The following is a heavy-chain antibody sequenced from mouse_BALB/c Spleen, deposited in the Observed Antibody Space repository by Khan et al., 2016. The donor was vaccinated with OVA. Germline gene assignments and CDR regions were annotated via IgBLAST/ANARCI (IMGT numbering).Heavy chain of an antibody. V-gene: IGHV14-3*02. CDR2: LDPASANV. CDR1: GFNIKDTY. Sequence: VQLQQSGSEFVKPGASVKLSCTASGFNIKDTYMHWINQRPQQGLVWIGRLDPASANVRYDPKFQDKATITADTSSNTAYLPLSSLTYEDSAVDYCSRGAYSGVFSYWGQGTLVTVSA. D-gene: IGHD2-10*01. CDR3: SRGAYSGVFSY. J-gene: IGHJ3*01.